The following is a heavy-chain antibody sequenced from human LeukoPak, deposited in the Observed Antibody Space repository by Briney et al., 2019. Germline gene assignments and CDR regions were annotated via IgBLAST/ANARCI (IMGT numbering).Heavy chain of an antibody. J-gene: IGHJ2*01. D-gene: IGHD2-2*01. CDR3: ARGEYQLLNWYFDL. CDR1: GGSFSGYS. V-gene: IGHV4-34*01. CDR2: INHSGST. Sequence: PSETLSLTCAVYGGSFSGYSWSWIRQPPGKGLEWIGEINHSGSTNYNPSLKSRVTISVDTSKNQFSLKLSSVTAADTAVYYCARGEYQLLNWYFDLWGRGTLVTVSS.